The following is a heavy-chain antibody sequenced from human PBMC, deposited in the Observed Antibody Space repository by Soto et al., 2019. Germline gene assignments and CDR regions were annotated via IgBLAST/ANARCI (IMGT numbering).Heavy chain of an antibody. CDR3: AKLRGAALGDFDH. J-gene: IGHJ4*02. V-gene: IGHV3-30*18. CDR2: VSSDGRSK. D-gene: IGHD7-27*01. CDR1: GFTFNSHA. Sequence: GSLRLSCAASGFTFNSHALHWVRQAPGKGLEWVATVSSDGRSKFYPDSVKGRFTGSRDNSKNTLYLQINRLRGEDTAVYYCAKLRGAALGDFDHWGQGTLVTVSS.